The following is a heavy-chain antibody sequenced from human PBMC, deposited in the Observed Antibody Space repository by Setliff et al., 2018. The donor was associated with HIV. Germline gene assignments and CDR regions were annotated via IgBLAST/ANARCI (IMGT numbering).Heavy chain of an antibody. CDR3: ARDRTAGYNYDYGY. CDR1: GYTFTSYY. Sequence: ASVKVSCKASGYTFTSYYIHWVRQAPGQGLEWLGMVNPSGGSIAYAQRFQGRVTMTRDTSTNTVYMDLSGLRSDDTAVYYCARDRTAGYNYDYGYWGQGTLVTVSS. V-gene: IGHV1-46*01. J-gene: IGHJ4*02. CDR2: VNPSGGSI. D-gene: IGHD3-16*01.